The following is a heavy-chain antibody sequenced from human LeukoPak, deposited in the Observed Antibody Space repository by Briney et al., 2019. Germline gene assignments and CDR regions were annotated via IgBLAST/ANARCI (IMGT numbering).Heavy chain of an antibody. V-gene: IGHV3-23*01. CDR1: GIVFSNTA. D-gene: IGHD6-19*01. Sequence: GGSLRLSCAASGIVFSNTAMNWARQSPGRGQEWVSAISGGGERTFYADSVKGRFTISRDNSKNMVYLQMNSLRADDTAIYYCGKDVGQYSSGPEFDPRGQGALVTVSS. J-gene: IGHJ5*02. CDR2: ISGGGERT. CDR3: GKDVGQYSSGPEFDP.